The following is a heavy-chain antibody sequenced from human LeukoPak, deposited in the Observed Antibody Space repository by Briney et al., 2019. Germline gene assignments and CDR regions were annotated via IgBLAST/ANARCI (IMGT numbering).Heavy chain of an antibody. D-gene: IGHD3-10*01. CDR1: GYTFTGYY. Sequence: ASVKVSCKASGYTFTGYYMHWVRQAPGQGLEWMGWINPNSGGTNYAQKFQGRVTMTRDTSTSTAYMELSRLRSDDTAVYYCARGFTVRGAIYYYMDVWGKGTTVTVSS. V-gene: IGHV1-2*02. CDR2: INPNSGGT. J-gene: IGHJ6*03. CDR3: ARGFTVRGAIYYYMDV.